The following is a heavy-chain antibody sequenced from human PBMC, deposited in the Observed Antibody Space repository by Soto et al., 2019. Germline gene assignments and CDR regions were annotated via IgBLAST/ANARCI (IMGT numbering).Heavy chain of an antibody. CDR2: IKSKTDGGTT. CDR1: GFTFSNAW. D-gene: IGHD2-15*01. Sequence: GGSLRLSCAASGFTFSNAWMNWVRQAPGKGLEWVGRIKSKTDGGTTDYAAPVKGRFTISRDDSKNTLYLQMNSLKTEETAMYFCTTGPGGNNNYYYYGMDVWGQGTKVTVSS. V-gene: IGHV3-15*07. CDR3: TTGPGGNNNYYYYGMDV. J-gene: IGHJ6*02.